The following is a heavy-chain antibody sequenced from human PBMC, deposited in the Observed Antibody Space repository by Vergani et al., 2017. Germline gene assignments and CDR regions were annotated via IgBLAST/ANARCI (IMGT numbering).Heavy chain of an antibody. Sequence: QVQLVQSGAEVKKPGSSVKVSCKASGGTFSSYAISWVRQAPGQGLEWMGGIIPIFGTANYAQKFQGRVTITADESTSTAYMELSSLRSEDTAVDYCARDGDGGGKPGERPNWFDPWGQGTLVTVSS. D-gene: IGHD4-23*01. CDR3: ARDGDGGGKPGERPNWFDP. J-gene: IGHJ5*02. V-gene: IGHV1-69*01. CDR2: IIPIFGTA. CDR1: GGTFSSYA.